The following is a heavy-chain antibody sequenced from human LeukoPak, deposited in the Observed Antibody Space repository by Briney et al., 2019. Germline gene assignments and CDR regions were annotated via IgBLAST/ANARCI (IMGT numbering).Heavy chain of an antibody. Sequence: ASVKVSCKASGYTFTSYDINWVRQATGPGLEWMGWMNPNSGNTGYAQKFQGRVTMTRNTSIRTAYMELSSLRSEDTAVYYCARISSSSLGFDPWGQGTLVTVSS. J-gene: IGHJ5*02. CDR3: ARISSSSLGFDP. D-gene: IGHD6-13*01. V-gene: IGHV1-8*02. CDR1: GYTFTSYD. CDR2: MNPNSGNT.